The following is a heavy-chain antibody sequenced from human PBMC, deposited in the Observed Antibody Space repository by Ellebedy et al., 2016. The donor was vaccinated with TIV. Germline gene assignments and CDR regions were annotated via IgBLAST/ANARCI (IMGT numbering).Heavy chain of an antibody. D-gene: IGHD2-15*01. J-gene: IGHJ4*02. CDR1: GFTFTSYA. Sequence: GESLKISCAASGFTFTSYAMSWPRQAPGKGLEWVATISSIGGSTYYADSVKGRFTISRNISKNTLYLQMNSLRAEDTAVYYCAKNGGSREYEWWGQGTLVTVSS. CDR2: ISSIGGST. V-gene: IGHV3-23*01. CDR3: AKNGGSREYEW.